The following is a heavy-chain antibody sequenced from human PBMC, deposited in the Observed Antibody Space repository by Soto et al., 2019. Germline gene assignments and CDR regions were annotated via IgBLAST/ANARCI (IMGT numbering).Heavy chain of an antibody. CDR3: ARFRRHSIGWALRDY. CDR2: INHSGST. CDR1: GGSFSGYY. Sequence: QVQLQQWGAGLLKPSETLSLTCAVYGGSFSGYYWSWIRQPPGKGLEWIGEINHSGSTNYNPSLKSRVTISVDTSKNQFSLKLSSVTAADTAVYYCARFRRHSIGWALRDYWGQGTLVTVSS. J-gene: IGHJ4*02. D-gene: IGHD6-19*01. V-gene: IGHV4-34*01.